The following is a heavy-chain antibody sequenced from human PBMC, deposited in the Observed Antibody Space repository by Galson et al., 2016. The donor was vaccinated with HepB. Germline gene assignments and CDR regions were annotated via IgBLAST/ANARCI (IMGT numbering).Heavy chain of an antibody. D-gene: IGHD3-22*01. CDR2: ISYHAYNI. CDR3: VKDLTRSSYFYDSSGYYYGDY. J-gene: IGHJ4*02. CDR1: GFTFSTYG. Sequence: SLRLSCAASGFTFSTYGMHWVRQAPGEGLEWVATISYHAYNIHYVDSEKGRFTISRDNSKNTLYLQISSLRAEDTAVYYCVKDLTRSSYFYDSSGYYYGDYWGQGTLVTVSS. V-gene: IGHV3-30*02.